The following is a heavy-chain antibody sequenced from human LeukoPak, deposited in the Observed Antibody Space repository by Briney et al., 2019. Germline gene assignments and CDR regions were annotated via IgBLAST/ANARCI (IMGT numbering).Heavy chain of an antibody. J-gene: IGHJ4*02. CDR1: GGSISSGGYS. CDR3: ARVRYYDSSGYYYYFDY. CDR2: IYHSGST. D-gene: IGHD3-22*01. Sequence: PSQTLSLTCAVSGGSISSGGYSWSWLRQPPGTGLEWLGYIYHSGSTYYNPSLKSRVTISVDRSKNQFSLKLSSVTAADTAVYYCARVRYYDSSGYYYYFDYWGQGTLVTVSS. V-gene: IGHV4-30-2*01.